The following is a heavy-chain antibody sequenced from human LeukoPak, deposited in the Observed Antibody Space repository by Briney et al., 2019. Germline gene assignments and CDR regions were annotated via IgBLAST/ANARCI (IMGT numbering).Heavy chain of an antibody. CDR1: GYTFTSYA. D-gene: IGHD3-10*01. V-gene: IGHV7-4-1*02. J-gene: IGHJ6*02. CDR3: ARADLHYYGSGSYYKRYYYYGMDV. CDR2: INTNTGNP. Sequence: ASVKVSCKASGYTFTSYAMNWVRQAPGQGLEWMGWINTNTGNPTYAQGLTGRFVFSLDTSVSTAYLQISSLKAEDTAVYYCARADLHYYGSGSYYKRYYYYGMDVWGQGTTVTVSS.